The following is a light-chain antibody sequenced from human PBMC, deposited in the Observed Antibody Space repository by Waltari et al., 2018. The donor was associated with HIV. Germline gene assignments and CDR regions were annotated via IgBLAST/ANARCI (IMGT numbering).Light chain of an antibody. Sequence: QSVLTQPPSVSGAPGQRVTISCTGSNSNIGAPYDVHWYQQLPGGVPKLRIYGNTKRPSGVPDRFSGAKSDTSASLAITGLQAEDEADYYCQSYDSSLNVWMFGGGTKVTVL. J-gene: IGLJ3*02. V-gene: IGLV1-40*01. CDR2: GNT. CDR1: NSNIGAPYD. CDR3: QSYDSSLNVWM.